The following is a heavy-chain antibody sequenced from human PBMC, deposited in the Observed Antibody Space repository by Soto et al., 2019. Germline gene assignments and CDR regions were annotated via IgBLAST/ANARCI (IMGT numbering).Heavy chain of an antibody. CDR3: ARDLKEYCSDGKCNWFDP. D-gene: IGHD2-15*01. CDR1: DASISTYY. V-gene: IGHV4-59*01. CDR2: ISYSGST. Sequence: PSETLSLTCTVSDASISTYYWSWIRQPPGKGLEWIGYISYSGSTNYNPSLKSRVTISFDASKNEISLQVRSATAADAAVYYCARDLKEYCSDGKCNWFDPWGQGTLVTSPQ. J-gene: IGHJ5*02.